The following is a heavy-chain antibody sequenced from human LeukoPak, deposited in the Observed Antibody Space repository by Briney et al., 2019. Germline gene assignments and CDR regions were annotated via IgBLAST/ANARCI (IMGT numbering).Heavy chain of an antibody. Sequence: PGGSLRLSCTASGLSLNSYAISWVRQVPGKGLEWVSASSSSDDGKWYADSVRGRFTISRDTSKNTVYLQMNSLRAEDTAVYYCAKSLRSQTTVTGFDYWGQGTLVTVSS. CDR1: GLSLNSYA. CDR3: AKSLRSQTTVTGFDY. V-gene: IGHV3-23*01. D-gene: IGHD4-17*01. CDR2: SSSSDDGK. J-gene: IGHJ4*02.